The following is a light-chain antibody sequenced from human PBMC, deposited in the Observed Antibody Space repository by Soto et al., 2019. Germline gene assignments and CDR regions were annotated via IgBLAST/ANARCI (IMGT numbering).Light chain of an antibody. Sequence: QSVLTQPPSVSGAPGQRVTISCTGSSSNTGADYDVHWYQHLPGSAPKLLITGNSYRPSGVPDRFSGSKSGTSAYLAITGLQAEDEADYYCYSYDSSLSHNYVFGTGTKLTVL. CDR3: YSYDSSLSHNYV. J-gene: IGLJ1*01. CDR1: SSNTGADYD. CDR2: GNS. V-gene: IGLV1-40*01.